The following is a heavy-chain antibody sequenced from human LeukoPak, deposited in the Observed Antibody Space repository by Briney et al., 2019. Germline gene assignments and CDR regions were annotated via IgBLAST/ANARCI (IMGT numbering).Heavy chain of an antibody. Sequence: GRSLRLSCAASGFTFSSYGMHWVRQAPGKGLEWVAVIWYDGSNKYYADSVKGRFTISRDNAKNTLYLQMNSLRAEDTAVYYCARDNYGAPEYYFDYWGQGTLVTVSS. V-gene: IGHV3-33*01. D-gene: IGHD4-17*01. CDR2: IWYDGSNK. CDR1: GFTFSSYG. J-gene: IGHJ4*02. CDR3: ARDNYGAPEYYFDY.